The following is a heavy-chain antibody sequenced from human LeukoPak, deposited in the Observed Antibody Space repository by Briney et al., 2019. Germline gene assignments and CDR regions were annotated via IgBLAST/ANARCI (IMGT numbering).Heavy chain of an antibody. D-gene: IGHD2-21*01. Sequence: GGSLRLSCAASGVTFSNYDMNWVRQAPGKGLAWVSAISGSGGSTHYADSVKGRFTISRDNSEKTLYLQMKSLRVEDTAVYYCAKSLSDTGRTRLDAFDIWGQGTMVTVSS. CDR2: ISGSGGST. V-gene: IGHV3-23*01. CDR3: AKSLSDTGRTRLDAFDI. CDR1: GVTFSNYD. J-gene: IGHJ3*02.